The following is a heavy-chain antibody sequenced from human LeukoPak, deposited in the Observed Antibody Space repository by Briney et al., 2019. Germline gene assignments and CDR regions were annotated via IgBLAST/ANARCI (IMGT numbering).Heavy chain of an antibody. CDR1: GFTFSSSD. CDR3: AKNWGSFSWYFDL. J-gene: IGHJ2*01. Sequence: GGSLRLSCAASGFTFSSSDMSWVRQAPGKGLEWVSSISTSSSYIYYTDSVKGRFTISRDNDKNSLYLQMNSLRAEDTALYYCAKNWGSFSWYFDLWGRGTLVTVSS. V-gene: IGHV3-21*04. D-gene: IGHD2/OR15-2a*01. CDR2: ISTSSSYI.